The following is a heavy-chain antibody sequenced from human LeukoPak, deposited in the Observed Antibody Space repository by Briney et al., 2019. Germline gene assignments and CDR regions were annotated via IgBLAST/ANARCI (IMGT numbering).Heavy chain of an antibody. D-gene: IGHD3-10*01. Sequence: GGSLRLSCAASRFTFNNFGMHWVRQAPGKGLEWVAVISYDGSNKYYADSVKGRFTISRDDSKNTLYLQMNSLRAEDTAVYYCARDGIPGSGSYYLGGHDAFDIWGQGTMVTVSS. CDR2: ISYDGSNK. J-gene: IGHJ3*02. V-gene: IGHV3-30*03. CDR1: RFTFNNFG. CDR3: ARDGIPGSGSYYLGGHDAFDI.